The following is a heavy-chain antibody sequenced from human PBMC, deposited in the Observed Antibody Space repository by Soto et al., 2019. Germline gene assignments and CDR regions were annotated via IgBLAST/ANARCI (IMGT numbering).Heavy chain of an antibody. Sequence: SETLSLTCTVSGGSISSYYWSWIRQPAGKGLEWIGRIYTSGSTNYNPSLKSRVTMSVDTSKNQFSLKLSSVTAADTAVYYCARERITMVRGVICWFDPWGQGTLVTVSS. V-gene: IGHV4-4*07. CDR3: ARERITMVRGVICWFDP. CDR2: IYTSGST. J-gene: IGHJ5*02. D-gene: IGHD3-10*01. CDR1: GGSISSYY.